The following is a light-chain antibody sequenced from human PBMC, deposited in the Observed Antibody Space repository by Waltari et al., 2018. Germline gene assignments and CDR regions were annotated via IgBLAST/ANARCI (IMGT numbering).Light chain of an antibody. CDR2: DVS. V-gene: IGLV2-11*01. CDR3: CSYAGRYTWV. Sequence: QSALTQPRSVSGSPGQSVTISCTGTSSAVGGYKYVSWFQQHPGKAPKLMIHDVSKRPSGVPDRFSGSKSGNTASLTISGLQADDETDYYCCSYAGRYTWVFGGGTKLTVL. J-gene: IGLJ3*02. CDR1: SSAVGGYKY.